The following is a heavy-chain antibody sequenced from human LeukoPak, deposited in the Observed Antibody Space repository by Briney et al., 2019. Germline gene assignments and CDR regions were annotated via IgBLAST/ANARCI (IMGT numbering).Heavy chain of an antibody. CDR2: ISYDGSNK. CDR3: AKDLNRVITGTTRGMDV. Sequence: PGGSLRLSCAASGFTFSSYGMHWVRQAPGKGLEWVAVISYDGSNKYYADSVKGRFTISRDNSKNTLYLQMNSLRAEDTAVYYCAKDLNRVITGTTRGMDVWGQGTTVTVSS. D-gene: IGHD1-7*01. CDR1: GFTFSSYG. J-gene: IGHJ6*02. V-gene: IGHV3-30*18.